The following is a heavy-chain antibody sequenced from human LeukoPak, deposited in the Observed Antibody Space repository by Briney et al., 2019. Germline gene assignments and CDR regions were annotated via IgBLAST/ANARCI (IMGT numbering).Heavy chain of an antibody. CDR2: INHSGST. V-gene: IGHV4-34*01. J-gene: IGHJ6*03. CDR3: ARGSLSNYYGSGTLFHYYMDV. Sequence: SENLSLTCAVYGGSFSGYYWSWIRQPPGKGLEWSGEINHSGSTNYNPSLKSRVTISVDTSKNQFSLKLSSVTAADTAVYYCARGSLSNYYGSGTLFHYYMDVWGKGTTVTASS. D-gene: IGHD3-10*01. CDR1: GGSFSGYY.